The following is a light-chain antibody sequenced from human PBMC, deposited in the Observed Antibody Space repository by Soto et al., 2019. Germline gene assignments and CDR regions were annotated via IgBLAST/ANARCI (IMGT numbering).Light chain of an antibody. J-gene: IGLJ1*01. CDR1: RRDVDGYNY. Sequence: QSALTQPASVSGSPGQSIAISCTGTRRDVDGYNYVSWYQHHPGKAPKLMIYDVSSRPSGVSNRFSGSKSGNTASLTISGLQAEDEADYYCISYTTISTYVFGTGTKVTVL. CDR2: DVS. CDR3: ISYTTISTYV. V-gene: IGLV2-14*03.